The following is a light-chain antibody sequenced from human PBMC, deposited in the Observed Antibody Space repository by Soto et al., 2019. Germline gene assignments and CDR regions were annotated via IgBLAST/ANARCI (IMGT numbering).Light chain of an antibody. V-gene: IGKV1-27*01. CDR2: AAS. CDR3: QKYNSAPFT. J-gene: IGKJ3*01. CDR1: QGIANY. Sequence: DIQMTQSPSSLSASVGDRVTITCRASQGIANYLAWYQQRPGKVPKLLIYAASTLHSGVPSRFSGSGSGTDFTLTFSSLQPEDVASYYCQKYNSAPFTFGPGTKVDIK.